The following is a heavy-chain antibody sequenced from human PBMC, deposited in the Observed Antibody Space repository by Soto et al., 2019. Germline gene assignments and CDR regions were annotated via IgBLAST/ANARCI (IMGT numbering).Heavy chain of an antibody. V-gene: IGHV4-4*02. D-gene: IGHD6-13*01. Sequence: QVQLQESGPGLVKPSGTLSLTCAVSGGSISSSNWWSWVRQPPGKGLEWIGEIYHSGSTNYNPSLKGRGPISVDKSKNQFALKVSSVTAADTGGYYCARGDSSSWHYYGMDVWGQGTTVTVSS. CDR3: ARGDSSSWHYYGMDV. CDR2: IYHSGST. J-gene: IGHJ6*02. CDR1: GGSISSSNW.